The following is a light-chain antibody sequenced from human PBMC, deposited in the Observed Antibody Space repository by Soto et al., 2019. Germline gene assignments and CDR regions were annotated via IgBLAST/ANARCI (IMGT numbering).Light chain of an antibody. J-gene: IGLJ2*01. V-gene: IGLV2-11*01. CDR1: SSDVGGYDF. Sequence: ALSQPRSVSGSPGQSVTISCTGTSSDVGGYDFVSWYQQHPGKAPKLMVSDVSKRPSGVPDRFSGSKSGNTASLTISGLQAEDEADYYCCSYAGDLALFGGGTKVTVL. CDR2: DVS. CDR3: CSYAGDLAL.